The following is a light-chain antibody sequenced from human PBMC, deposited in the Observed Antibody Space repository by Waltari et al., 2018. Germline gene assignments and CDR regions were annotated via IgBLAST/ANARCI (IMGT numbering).Light chain of an antibody. Sequence: QSALTQPAPVSGSPGQSITIPCTGSSGDIGSFDLVSWYQQHPGRAPKLIFYEVTKRPPRVSNRFSASKSGNTASLTISGLQAEDESDYHCCSYAGSRTYSYVFGPGTKVSVL. CDR3: CSYAGSRTYSYV. CDR2: EVT. CDR1: SGDIGSFDL. V-gene: IGLV2-23*02. J-gene: IGLJ1*01.